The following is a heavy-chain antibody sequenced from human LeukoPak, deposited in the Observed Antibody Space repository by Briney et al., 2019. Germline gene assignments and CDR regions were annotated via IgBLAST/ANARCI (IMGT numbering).Heavy chain of an antibody. CDR1: GFTFSSYS. CDR3: ARVKDLYYDFWSGYYYLDY. V-gene: IGHV3-21*01. D-gene: IGHD3-3*01. J-gene: IGHJ4*02. Sequence: GGSLRLSCAASGFTFSSYSMNWVRQAPGKGLEWVSSISSSSSYIYYADSVKGRFTISRDNAKNSLYLQMNSLRAEDTAVYYCARVKDLYYDFWSGYYYLDYWGQGTLVTVSS. CDR2: ISSSSSYI.